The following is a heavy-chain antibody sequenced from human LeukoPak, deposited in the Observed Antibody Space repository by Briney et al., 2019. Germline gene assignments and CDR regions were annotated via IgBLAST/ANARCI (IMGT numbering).Heavy chain of an antibody. CDR1: GFSLSSNGVG. CDR2: IYWDNDK. D-gene: IGHD6-13*01. CDR3: AHSEWRQLVRGRGDVLDS. Sequence: SGPTLVNPTQTLTFSGFSLSSNGVGVGWIRQSPGKALEWLALIYWDNDKRYSPFLKSRVSISKDISKNQVVLTVTNVAPVDTATYYCAHSEWRQLVRGRGDVLDSWGQGTLVTVSS. J-gene: IGHJ4*02. V-gene: IGHV2-5*02.